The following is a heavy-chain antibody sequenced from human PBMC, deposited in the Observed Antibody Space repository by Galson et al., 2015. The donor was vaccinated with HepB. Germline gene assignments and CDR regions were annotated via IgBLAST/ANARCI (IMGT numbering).Heavy chain of an antibody. CDR2: ISNYNGNT. Sequence: SCAASGFTFSSYGMHWVRQAPGQGLEWMGWISNYNGNTNYAQKFQGRVTMTTDTSTSTAYMELRSLRSNDTAVYYCATALGAAAPDGMDVWGQGTMVTVSS. D-gene: IGHD6-13*01. J-gene: IGHJ6*02. CDR1: GFTFSSYG. CDR3: ATALGAAAPDGMDV. V-gene: IGHV1-18*01.